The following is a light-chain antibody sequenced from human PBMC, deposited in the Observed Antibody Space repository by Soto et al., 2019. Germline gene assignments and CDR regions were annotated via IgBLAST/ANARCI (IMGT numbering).Light chain of an antibody. CDR1: QSVSSSY. V-gene: IGKV3-20*01. CDR2: GAS. J-gene: IGKJ1*01. Sequence: EIVLTQSPGTLSLSPGERATLSCRASQSVSSSYLAWYQQKPGQAPRLLIYGASSRATGIPDRFSGTGSETDFTLTISSLEPEDFAVYYCQQYGGSPRTFGQGTKVDI. CDR3: QQYGGSPRT.